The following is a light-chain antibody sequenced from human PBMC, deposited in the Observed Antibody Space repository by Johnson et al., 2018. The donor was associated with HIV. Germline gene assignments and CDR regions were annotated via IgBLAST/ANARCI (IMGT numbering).Light chain of an antibody. CDR3: GTWDSSLSASYA. V-gene: IGLV1-51*01. Sequence: QSVLTQPPSVSAAPGQKVTISCSGSTSNIGNNYVSWYQQFPGTAPKLLIYDNNKRPSGIPDRFSGSKSGTSATLGITGLQTGDEADYYCGTWDSSLSASYAFGTGTKVTVL. CDR1: TSNIGNNY. CDR2: DNN. J-gene: IGLJ1*01.